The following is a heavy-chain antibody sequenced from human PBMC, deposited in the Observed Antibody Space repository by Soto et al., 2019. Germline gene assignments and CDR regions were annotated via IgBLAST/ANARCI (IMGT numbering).Heavy chain of an antibody. V-gene: IGHV3-23*01. J-gene: IGHJ4*02. Sequence: EVQLLESGGGLVQPGGSLRLSCAASGFTFSSYAKSWVRQAPGKGLEWVSAISGSGGSTYYADSVKGRFTISRDNSKNTLYLQMNSLRAEDTAVYYCAKDVRSIMITHKFDYWGQGTLVTVSS. CDR3: AKDVRSIMITHKFDY. CDR2: ISGSGGST. CDR1: GFTFSSYA. D-gene: IGHD3-16*01.